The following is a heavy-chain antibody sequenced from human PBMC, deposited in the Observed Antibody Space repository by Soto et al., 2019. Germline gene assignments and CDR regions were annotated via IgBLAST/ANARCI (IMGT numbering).Heavy chain of an antibody. D-gene: IGHD3-16*01. Sequence: QITLKESGPTLVKPTQTLTLTCTVSGFSLNTYGVGVGWIRQPPGKALEWLALIYWDDDKRYSPSLKSRLTIPKDNSKNPVVLTMTNMDPVDTVTYFCARALGSWGAYYFDYWGQGTLVTVSS. CDR3: ARALGSWGAYYFDY. J-gene: IGHJ4*02. CDR2: IYWDDDK. CDR1: GFSLNTYGVG. V-gene: IGHV2-5*02.